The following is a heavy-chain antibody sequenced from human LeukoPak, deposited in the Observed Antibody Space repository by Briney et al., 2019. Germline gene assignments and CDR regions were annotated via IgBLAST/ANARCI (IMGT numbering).Heavy chain of an antibody. Sequence: GGSLRLSCAASGFTFSSYEMNWVRQAPGKGLEWISYISSSSSYIYYADSVKGRFTISRDNAKNSLYLQMNSLRAEDTAVYYCARDNYDSSGYQWGQGTLVTVSS. J-gene: IGHJ4*02. CDR1: GFTFSSYE. D-gene: IGHD3-22*01. CDR2: ISSSSSYI. CDR3: ARDNYDSSGYQ. V-gene: IGHV3-21*05.